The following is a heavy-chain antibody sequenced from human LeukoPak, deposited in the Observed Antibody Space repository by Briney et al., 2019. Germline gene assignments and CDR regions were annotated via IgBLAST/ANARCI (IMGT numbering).Heavy chain of an antibody. D-gene: IGHD6-19*01. Sequence: ASVKVSCKASGGTFSSYAISWVRQAPGQGLEWMGWINPNSGDTNYAQKFQGRVTMTRDTSISTAYMELSRLRSDDTAVYYCASPVTDIAVAGIYFQHWGQGTLVTVSS. CDR1: GGTFSSYA. J-gene: IGHJ1*01. CDR2: INPNSGDT. V-gene: IGHV1-2*02. CDR3: ASPVTDIAVAGIYFQH.